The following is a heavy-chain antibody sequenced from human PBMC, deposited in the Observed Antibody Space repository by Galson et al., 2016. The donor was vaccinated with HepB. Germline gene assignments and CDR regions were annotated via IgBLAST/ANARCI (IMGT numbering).Heavy chain of an antibody. CDR1: GDSVSGTGTT. D-gene: IGHD1-1*01. CDR2: TYYRSKWYS. V-gene: IGHV6-1*01. CDR3: ARDLAASHWNAPPGGAFDI. Sequence: CAISGDSVSGTGTTWNWIRQSPSRGLEWLGRTYYRSKWYSDYPLSMKSRITITADTSRNQFSLQLDSVTPEDTAVYYCARDLAASHWNAPPGGAFDIWGQGTMVTVSP. J-gene: IGHJ3*02.